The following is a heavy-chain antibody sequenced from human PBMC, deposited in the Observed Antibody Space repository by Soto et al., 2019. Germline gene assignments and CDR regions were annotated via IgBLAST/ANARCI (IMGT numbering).Heavy chain of an antibody. J-gene: IGHJ1*01. D-gene: IGHD6-19*01. Sequence: EVQLLESGGGLVQPGGSLRLSCAAAVFTFSSYAMSWVRQAPGKGLEWVSGISGIDGSTYYADSVKGRFTISRDNSKDTLYLQMNSLRAEDTAVYYCAKAHHTSGWYDFQHWGQGTLVNVSS. CDR1: VFTFSSYA. CDR2: ISGIDGST. V-gene: IGHV3-23*01. CDR3: AKAHHTSGWYDFQH.